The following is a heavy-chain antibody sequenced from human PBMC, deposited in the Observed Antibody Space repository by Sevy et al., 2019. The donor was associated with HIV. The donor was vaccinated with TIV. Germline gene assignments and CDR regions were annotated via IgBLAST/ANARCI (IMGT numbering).Heavy chain of an antibody. CDR1: GFTFINYA. V-gene: IGHV3-23*01. CDR2: IYPNGDVT. J-gene: IGHJ4*02. CDR3: AKDFCRTDNCADLFDY. Sequence: GGSLRLSCAASGFTFINYAMTWVRQAPGKGLEWVSSIYPNGDVTFYAESVKGRFIISRDSSKNKLFLQMNSLRAEDTAVYYCAKDFCRTDNCADLFDYWGQGTLVTVSS. D-gene: IGHD1-20*01.